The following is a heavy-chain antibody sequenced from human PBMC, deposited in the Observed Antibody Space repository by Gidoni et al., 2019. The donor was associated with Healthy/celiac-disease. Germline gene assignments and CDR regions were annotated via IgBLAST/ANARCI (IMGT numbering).Heavy chain of an antibody. CDR3: ARVVGYSYGYYFDY. V-gene: IGHV3-21*01. CDR2: ISSSSSYI. CDR1: GFPFRSYS. J-gene: IGHJ4*02. D-gene: IGHD5-18*01. Sequence: EVQLVESGGGLVKPGGSLRLSCAASGFPFRSYSMTWVRQAPGKGLEWVSSISSSSSYIYYADSVKGRFTISRDNAKNSLYLQMNSLRAEDTAVYYCARVVGYSYGYYFDYWGQGTLVTVSS.